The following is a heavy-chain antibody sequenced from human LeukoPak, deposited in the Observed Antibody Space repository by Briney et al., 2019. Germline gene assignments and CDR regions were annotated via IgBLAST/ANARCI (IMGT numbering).Heavy chain of an antibody. D-gene: IGHD3-9*01. CDR3: ARGGDDILTGYPYYYYYYGMDV. V-gene: IGHV4-4*02. J-gene: IGHJ6*02. Sequence: SETLSLTCAVSGGSISSTTWWSWVRQSPGKGLEWIAEIYEGGHINYNPSLESRVTLSVDKSKSQFSLKLASVTAADTAVYYCARGGDDILTGYPYYYYYYGMDVWGQGTTVTVSS. CDR2: IYEGGHI. CDR1: GGSISSTTW.